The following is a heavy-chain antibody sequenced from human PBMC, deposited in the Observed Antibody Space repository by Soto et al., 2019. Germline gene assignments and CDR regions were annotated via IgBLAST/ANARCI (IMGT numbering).Heavy chain of an antibody. V-gene: IGHV4-39*01. CDR2: IYYSGST. CDR3: ARQRAVAGIGLSYFLY. J-gene: IGHJ4*02. D-gene: IGHD6-19*01. CDR1: GGSISSSSYY. Sequence: PSETLSLTCTVSGGSISSSSYYWGWIRQPPGKGLEWIGRIYYSGSTYYTPSLKSRVTISVDTSKNQFSLKLSSVTAADTAVYYCARQRAVAGIGLSYFLYCGQGTLVTVSS.